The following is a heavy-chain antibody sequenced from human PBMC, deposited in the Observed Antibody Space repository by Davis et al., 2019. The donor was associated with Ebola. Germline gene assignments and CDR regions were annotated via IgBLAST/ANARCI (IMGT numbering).Heavy chain of an antibody. CDR1: GYTFTNYY. CDR3: ARDLEYYDILTGYFGFDP. Sequence: ASVKVSCKASGYTFTNYYMHWVRQAPGQGLEWMGRINPNSGGTNYAQKFQGRVTMTRDTSISTAYMELSRLRSDDTAVYYCARDLEYYDILTGYFGFDPWGQGTLVTVSS. D-gene: IGHD3-9*01. CDR2: INPNSGGT. J-gene: IGHJ5*02. V-gene: IGHV1-2*06.